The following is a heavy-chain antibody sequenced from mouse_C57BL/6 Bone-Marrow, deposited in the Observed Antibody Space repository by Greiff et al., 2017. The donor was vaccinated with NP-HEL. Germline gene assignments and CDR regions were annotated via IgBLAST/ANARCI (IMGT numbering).Heavy chain of an antibody. CDR3: AEAFAY. J-gene: IGHJ3*01. V-gene: IGHV1-50*01. CDR1: GYTFTSYW. Sequence: VQLQQSGAELVKPGASVKLSCKASGYTFTSYWMQWVKQRPGQGLEWIGEIDPSDSYTNYNQKFKGKATLTVDTSSSTAYMQLSSLTSEDSAVYYCAEAFAYWGQGTLVTVSA. CDR2: IDPSDSYT.